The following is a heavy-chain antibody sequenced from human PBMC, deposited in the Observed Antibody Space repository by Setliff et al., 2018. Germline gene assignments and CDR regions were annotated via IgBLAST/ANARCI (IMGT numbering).Heavy chain of an antibody. J-gene: IGHJ4*02. Sequence: GGSLRLSCVASGFDFSSYGMHWVRQAPGKGLEWVSLIRYDSSTKDYADSVKGRFSVSRDNSKNILYLQMNSLRAEDTAVYYCAPHSRSSDWRALDYWGQGTLVTVSS. CDR1: GFDFSSYG. CDR2: IRYDSSTK. D-gene: IGHD2-2*01. V-gene: IGHV3-30*02. CDR3: APHSRSSDWRALDY.